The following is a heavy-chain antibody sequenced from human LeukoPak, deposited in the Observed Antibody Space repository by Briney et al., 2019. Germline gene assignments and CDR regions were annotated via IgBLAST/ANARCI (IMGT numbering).Heavy chain of an antibody. J-gene: IGHJ3*02. CDR2: INPNSGGT. Sequence: ASVKVSCKVSGYTFTGYYMHWVRQAPGQGLEWMGWINPNSGGTNYAQKFQGRVTMTRDTSISTAYMELSRLRSDDTAVYYCAREILEWLSSPASDAFDIWGQGTMVTVSS. D-gene: IGHD3-3*01. CDR3: AREILEWLSSPASDAFDI. V-gene: IGHV1-2*02. CDR1: GYTFTGYY.